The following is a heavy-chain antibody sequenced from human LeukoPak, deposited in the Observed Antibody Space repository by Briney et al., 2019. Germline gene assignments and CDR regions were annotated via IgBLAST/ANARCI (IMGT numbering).Heavy chain of an antibody. Sequence: PSQTLSLTCTVSGGSISGGEYYWNWIRQHPGKGLEWIGYIYYSRSTYYNPSLKSRVTISVDTSKNQFSLKLISVTAADTAVYYCARMMSTVTSDFDYWGQGTLVTVSS. CDR1: GGSISGGEYY. J-gene: IGHJ4*02. CDR3: ARMMSTVTSDFDY. V-gene: IGHV4-31*03. CDR2: IYYSRST. D-gene: IGHD4-4*01.